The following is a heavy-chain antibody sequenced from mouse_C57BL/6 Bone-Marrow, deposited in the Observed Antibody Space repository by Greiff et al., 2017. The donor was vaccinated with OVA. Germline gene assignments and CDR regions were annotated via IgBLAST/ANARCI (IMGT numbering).Heavy chain of an antibody. J-gene: IGHJ2*01. Sequence: VQLKESGPGLAKPSQTLSLTCSVTGYSITSDYWNWIRKFPGNKLEYMGYISYSGSTYYNPSLKSRISITRDTSKNQYYLQLNSVTTEDTATYYCARLRDYYGSSYGGYYFDYWGQGTTLTVSS. CDR2: ISYSGST. CDR3: ARLRDYYGSSYGGYYFDY. V-gene: IGHV3-8*01. CDR1: GYSITSDY. D-gene: IGHD1-1*01.